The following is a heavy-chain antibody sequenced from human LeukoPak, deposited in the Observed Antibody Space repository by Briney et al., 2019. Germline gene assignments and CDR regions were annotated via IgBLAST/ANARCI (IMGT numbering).Heavy chain of an antibody. CDR2: ISGSGGST. D-gene: IGHD3-10*01. J-gene: IGHJ4*02. CDR1: GFTFSSYA. V-gene: IGHV3-23*01. Sequence: PGGSLRLSCAASGFTFSSYAMSWVRQAPGKGLEWVSAISGSGGSTYYADSVKGRFTISRDNSKNTLYLQMNSLRAEDTAVYYCAKDYGSGMQAYYFDYWGQGTLVTVSS. CDR3: AKDYGSGMQAYYFDY.